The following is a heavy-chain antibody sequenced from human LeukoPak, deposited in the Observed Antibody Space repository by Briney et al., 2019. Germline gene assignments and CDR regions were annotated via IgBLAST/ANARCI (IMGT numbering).Heavy chain of an antibody. Sequence: ASVKVSCKASGGTFSGYAISWVRQAPGQGLEWMGGIIPIFGTANYAQKFQGRVTITADESTSTAYMELSSLRSEDTAVYYCARDRSQYYYDSSGYYYVSFDYWGQGTLVTVSS. CDR2: IIPIFGTA. J-gene: IGHJ4*02. D-gene: IGHD3-22*01. V-gene: IGHV1-69*13. CDR3: ARDRSQYYYDSSGYYYVSFDY. CDR1: GGTFSGYA.